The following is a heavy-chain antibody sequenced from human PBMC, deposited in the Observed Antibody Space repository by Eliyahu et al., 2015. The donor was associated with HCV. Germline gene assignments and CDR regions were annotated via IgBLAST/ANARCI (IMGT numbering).Heavy chain of an antibody. CDR1: GYSFTSDW. J-gene: IGHJ5*02. CDR2: LGPSXSYT. D-gene: IGHD1-14*01. V-gene: IGHV5-10-1*03. CDR3: ARLSGSNPKWFGP. Sequence: EMQLVQSGAEVKKAGESXRIXXXTSGYSFTSDWXSWVRQXAGKXLEGVGALGPSXSYTXYSPSFRGHVTISTDRSINTAYLQWSSLKASDTALYYCARLSGSNPKWFGPWGQGTLVTVSS.